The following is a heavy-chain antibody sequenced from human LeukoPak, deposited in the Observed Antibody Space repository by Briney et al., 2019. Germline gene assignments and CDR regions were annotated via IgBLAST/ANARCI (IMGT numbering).Heavy chain of an antibody. CDR1: GGTFSSYA. CDR2: IIPIFGTA. Sequence: SVTVSCTASGGTFSSYAISWVRQAPGQGLEWMGGIIPIFGTANYAQKFQGRVTITADESTSTAYMELSSLRSEDTAVYYCARVRGYYYDSSGYYDEYYFDYWGQGTLVTVSS. D-gene: IGHD3-22*01. J-gene: IGHJ4*02. CDR3: ARVRGYYYDSSGYYDEYYFDY. V-gene: IGHV1-69*13.